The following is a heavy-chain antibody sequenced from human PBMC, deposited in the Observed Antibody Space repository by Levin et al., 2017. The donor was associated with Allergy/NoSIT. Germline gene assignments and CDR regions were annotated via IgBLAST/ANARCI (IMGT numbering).Heavy chain of an antibody. Sequence: KGLEWVAVIAYDGGNKFYGDSVKGRFTLSRDNSKNTVYLQMNSLRNDDTAVYYCARDPLDGGNYPAAFDLWGQGTRVTVSS. J-gene: IGHJ3*01. CDR2: IAYDGGNK. D-gene: IGHD2-15*01. V-gene: IGHV3-30*04. CDR3: ARDPLDGGNYPAAFDL.